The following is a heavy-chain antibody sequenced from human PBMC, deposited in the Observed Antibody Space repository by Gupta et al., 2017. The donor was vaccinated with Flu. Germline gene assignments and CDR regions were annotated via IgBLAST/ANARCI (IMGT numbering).Heavy chain of an antibody. J-gene: IGHJ3*02. V-gene: IGHV1-2*04. D-gene: IGHD4-17*01. CDR3: ARSPDDYGDYESPHIDAFDI. CDR2: INPNSGGT. CDR1: GYTFTGYY. Sequence: QVQLVQSGAEVKKPGASVKVSCQASGYTFTGYYMNWVRQAPGQGLEWMGWINPNSGGTNYAQKFQGWVTMTRDTSISTAYMELSRLRSDDTAVYYCARSPDDYGDYESPHIDAFDIWGQGTMVTVSS.